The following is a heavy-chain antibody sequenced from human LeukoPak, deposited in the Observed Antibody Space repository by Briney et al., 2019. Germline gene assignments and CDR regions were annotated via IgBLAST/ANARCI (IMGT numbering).Heavy chain of an antibody. CDR1: GFTFSSYA. V-gene: IGHV3-30*04. J-gene: IGHJ4*02. CDR2: ISYDGSNK. Sequence: GGSLRLSCAASGFTFSSYAMHWVRHAPGKGLEWVAVISYDGSNKYYADSVKGRFTISRDNSKNTLYLQMNSLRAEDTAVYYCARDLGGYKYFDYWGQGTLVTVSS. CDR3: ARDLGGYKYFDY. D-gene: IGHD3-22*01.